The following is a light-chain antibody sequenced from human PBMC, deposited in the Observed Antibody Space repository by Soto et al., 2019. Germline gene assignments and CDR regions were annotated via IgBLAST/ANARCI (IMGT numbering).Light chain of an antibody. V-gene: IGKV3-20*01. Sequence: EIVLTQSPGTLSLSPGERATLSCRASQSVSSISLAWYQQKPGQAPRLLMYGASSRATGIPDRFSGSGSGTDFTLTISRLEPEASAVYYCQQYGSSSWTFGQGTKVEIK. CDR1: QSVSSIS. J-gene: IGKJ1*01. CDR3: QQYGSSSWT. CDR2: GAS.